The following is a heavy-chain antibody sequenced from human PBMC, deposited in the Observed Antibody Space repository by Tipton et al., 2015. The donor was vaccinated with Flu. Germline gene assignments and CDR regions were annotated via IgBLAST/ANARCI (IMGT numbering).Heavy chain of an antibody. CDR3: AVLLTTVRVWLMPGMDV. V-gene: IGHV3-71*04. CDR2: IRSKGYGATT. J-gene: IGHJ6*02. Sequence: QLVQSGGGLMQPGGSLRLSCAASGFDVSTNYMSWVRQAPGKGLEWVGFIRSKGYGATTEYAASVKGRFTISRDDSKSIAYLQMNSLKTDDTAVYYCAVLLTTVRVWLMPGMDVWGQGTAVTVSS. CDR1: GFDVSTNY. D-gene: IGHD3-10*01.